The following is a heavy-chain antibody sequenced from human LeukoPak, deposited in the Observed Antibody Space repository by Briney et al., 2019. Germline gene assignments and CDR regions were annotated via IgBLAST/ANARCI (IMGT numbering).Heavy chain of an antibody. CDR1: GYSFTSYW. J-gene: IGHJ3*02. CDR2: IYPGDSDT. Sequence: GESLKISCKGSGYSFTSYWIGWVRQMPGKGLEWMGIIYPGDSDTRYSPSFQGQVTISADKSISTAYLQWSSLKASDTAMYYCARRGGSYSYHDAFDIWGQGTMVTVSS. D-gene: IGHD1-26*01. CDR3: ARRGGSYSYHDAFDI. V-gene: IGHV5-51*01.